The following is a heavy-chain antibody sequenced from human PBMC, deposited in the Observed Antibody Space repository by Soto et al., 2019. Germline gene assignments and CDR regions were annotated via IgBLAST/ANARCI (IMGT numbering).Heavy chain of an antibody. CDR2: ISAYNGNT. Sequence: ASVKVSCKASGYTFTSYGISWVRQAPGQGLEWMGWISAYNGNTNYAQKLQGRVTMTTDTSTSTAYMELRSLRSDDTAVYYCARDLGSTAKGMITFGGVIVRDYWGQGTLVTVSS. J-gene: IGHJ4*02. D-gene: IGHD3-16*02. CDR1: GYTFTSYG. CDR3: ARDLGSTAKGMITFGGVIVRDY. V-gene: IGHV1-18*01.